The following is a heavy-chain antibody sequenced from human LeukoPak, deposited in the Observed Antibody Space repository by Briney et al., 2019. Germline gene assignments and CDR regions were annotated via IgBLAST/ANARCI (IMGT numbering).Heavy chain of an antibody. Sequence: GGSLRLSCAASGFTFSSYTMHWVRQAPGKGLEWVALISYDESNKYYADSVRGRFTISRDNSMNTLYLQMNSLRAEDTAVYYCARDGGDGDAYFDYWGQGTLVTVSS. CDR3: ARDGGDGDAYFDY. CDR1: GFTFSSYT. D-gene: IGHD4-17*01. V-gene: IGHV3-30-3*01. J-gene: IGHJ4*02. CDR2: ISYDESNK.